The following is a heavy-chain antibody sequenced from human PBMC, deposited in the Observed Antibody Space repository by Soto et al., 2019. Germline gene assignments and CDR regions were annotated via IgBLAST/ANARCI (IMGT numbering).Heavy chain of an antibody. CDR1: GGSFSGYY. D-gene: IGHD4-4*01. Sequence: QVQLQQWGAGLLKPSETLSLTCAVYGGSFSGYYWSWIRQPPGKGLAWIGEINHSGSTNYNPSLKSRVTRSVDTSKNQFSLKLSSVTAADTAVYYCASDYSGYYYMDVWGKGTTVTVSS. CDR3: ASDYSGYYYMDV. CDR2: INHSGST. V-gene: IGHV4-34*01. J-gene: IGHJ6*03.